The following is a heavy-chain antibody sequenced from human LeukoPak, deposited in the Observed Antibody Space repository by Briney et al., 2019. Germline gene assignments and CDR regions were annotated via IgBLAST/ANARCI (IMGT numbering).Heavy chain of an antibody. Sequence: ASVKVSCKGSGYTFTDYYLHWVRQAPGQGLEWVGYINPRDGGTSSPPNFRGRVTMTTDASSSTVYMELSRLTSDDTAIYYCAREGNGLLSKDLDYWGQGTRVTVST. D-gene: IGHD2-15*01. CDR3: AREGNGLLSKDLDY. CDR1: GYTFTDYY. V-gene: IGHV1-2*02. CDR2: INPRDGGT. J-gene: IGHJ4*02.